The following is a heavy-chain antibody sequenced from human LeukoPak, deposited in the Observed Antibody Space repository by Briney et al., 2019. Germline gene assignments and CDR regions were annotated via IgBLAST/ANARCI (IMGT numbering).Heavy chain of an antibody. V-gene: IGHV3-21*01. CDR3: ARDAQGSSWYRDGFYYYGMDV. CDR1: GFTFSSYS. Sequence: GGSLRLSCAASGFTFSSYSMNWVRQAPGKGLEWVSSISSSSSYIYYADSVKGRFTISRDNAKNSLYLQMNSLRAENTAVYYCARDAQGSSWYRDGFYYYGMDVWGQGTTVIVSS. J-gene: IGHJ6*02. D-gene: IGHD6-13*01. CDR2: ISSSSSYI.